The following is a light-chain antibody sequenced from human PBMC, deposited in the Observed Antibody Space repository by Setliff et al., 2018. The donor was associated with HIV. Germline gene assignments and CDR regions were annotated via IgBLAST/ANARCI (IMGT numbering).Light chain of an antibody. CDR2: DVT. V-gene: IGLV2-14*03. Sequence: QSVLTQPASVSGSPGQSITISCTGTSSDVGGYNFVSWYQHHPGKAPKLIIYDVTKRPSGVSHRFSGSKSANTASLTISGLRAEDEADYYCGSYTSGSTLGVFGTGTKGTVL. CDR3: GSYTSGSTLGV. CDR1: SSDVGGYNF. J-gene: IGLJ1*01.